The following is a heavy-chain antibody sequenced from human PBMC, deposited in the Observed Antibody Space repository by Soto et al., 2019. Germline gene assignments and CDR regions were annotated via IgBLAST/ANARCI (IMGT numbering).Heavy chain of an antibody. CDR3: ARYDDAGAVAPDV. Sequence: QVQLVQSGAEVRKPGASVKVSCKASGYTFTNYGISWVRQAPGQGLEWMGWISGFNGKTTYAQTLQGRFTMTADTSTGTDYMELRSLRSDDTAMYYCARYDDAGAVAPDVWGQGTPVTVSS. CDR2: ISGFNGKT. J-gene: IGHJ6*02. CDR1: GYTFTNYG. D-gene: IGHD3-16*01. V-gene: IGHV1-18*01.